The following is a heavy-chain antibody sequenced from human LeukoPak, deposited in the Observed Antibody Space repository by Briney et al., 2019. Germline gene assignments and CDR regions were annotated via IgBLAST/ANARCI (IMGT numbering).Heavy chain of an antibody. Sequence: ASVKVSCKASGYTFTSYGIGWVRQMPGKGLEWMGIIYPGDSDTRYSPSFQGQVTISADKSVSTVYLQWSSLKASDTAMYYCARQGYYHDMGDSFENWGQGTLVTVSS. CDR2: IYPGDSDT. CDR3: ARQGYYHDMGDSFEN. V-gene: IGHV5-51*01. D-gene: IGHD3-10*01. J-gene: IGHJ4*02. CDR1: GYTFTSYG.